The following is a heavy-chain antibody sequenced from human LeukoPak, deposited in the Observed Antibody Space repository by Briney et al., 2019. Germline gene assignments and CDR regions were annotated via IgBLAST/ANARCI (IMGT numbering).Heavy chain of an antibody. CDR3: ARMGVSYYYDSSTYYPTGFDV. D-gene: IGHD3-22*01. Sequence: SETLSPTCAVSGYSISSGYYWGWIRQSPGKGLDWIATIFHSGSIYYNPSLKIRVTLSVDTSKNQFSLRLNSVTAADTALYYCARMGVSYYYDSSTYYPTGFDVWGQGTMVSVSS. CDR2: IFHSGSI. J-gene: IGHJ3*01. V-gene: IGHV4-38-2*01. CDR1: GYSISSGYY.